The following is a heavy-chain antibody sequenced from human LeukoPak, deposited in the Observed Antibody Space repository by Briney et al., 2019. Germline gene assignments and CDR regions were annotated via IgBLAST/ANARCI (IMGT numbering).Heavy chain of an antibody. CDR2: ISGSGGST. V-gene: IGHV3-23*01. CDR3: ARGAGRYCSSTSCSRDDY. D-gene: IGHD2-2*01. CDR1: GFTFSSYA. J-gene: IGHJ4*02. Sequence: PGGSLRLSCAASGFTFSSYAMSWVRQAPGKGLEWVSAISGSGGSTYYADSVKGRFTISRDNSKNTLYLQMNSLRAEDTAVYYCARGAGRYCSSTSCSRDDYWGQGTLVTVSS.